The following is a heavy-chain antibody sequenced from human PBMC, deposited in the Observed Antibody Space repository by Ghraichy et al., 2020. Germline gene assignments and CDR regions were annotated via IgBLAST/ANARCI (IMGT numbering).Heavy chain of an antibody. Sequence: SETLSLTCAVYGGSFSGYYWSWIRQPPGKGLEWIGEINHSGSTNYNPSLKSRVTISVDTSKNQFSLKLSSVTAADTAVYYCALPYSYGPDRHWYFDLWGRGTLVTVSS. V-gene: IGHV4-34*01. CDR2: INHSGST. D-gene: IGHD5-18*01. CDR1: GGSFSGYY. J-gene: IGHJ2*01. CDR3: ALPYSYGPDRHWYFDL.